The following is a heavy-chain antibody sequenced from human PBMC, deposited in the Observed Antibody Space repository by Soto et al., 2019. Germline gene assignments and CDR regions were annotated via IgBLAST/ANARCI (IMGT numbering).Heavy chain of an antibody. J-gene: IGHJ4*02. V-gene: IGHV1-18*01. CDR1: GYTFTSYG. Sequence: ASVKVSCKASGYTFTSYGISWVRQAPGQGLEWMGWISAYNGNTNYAQKLQGRVTMTTDTSTSTAYMELGSLRSDDTAVYYCARSSFDFWSGLRQFDYWGQGTLVTVSS. CDR3: ARSSFDFWSGLRQFDY. CDR2: ISAYNGNT. D-gene: IGHD3-3*01.